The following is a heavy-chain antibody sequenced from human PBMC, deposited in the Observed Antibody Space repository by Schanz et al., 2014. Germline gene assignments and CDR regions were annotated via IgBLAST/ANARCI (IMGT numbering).Heavy chain of an antibody. CDR1: GFTFSDHY. CDR2: SKNKAARYTT. J-gene: IGHJ4*01. V-gene: IGHV3-72*01. CDR3: ARGGARGTYYFAY. D-gene: IGHD3-10*01. Sequence: EVQLVESGGGLVQPGGSLRLSCAASGFTFSDHYMEWVRQAPGKGLEWVGRSKNKAARYTTEYAASVRGRFTISRDDSKNSLYLQMNSLRPEDTAVYYCARGGARGTYYFAYWGHGTLVTVSS.